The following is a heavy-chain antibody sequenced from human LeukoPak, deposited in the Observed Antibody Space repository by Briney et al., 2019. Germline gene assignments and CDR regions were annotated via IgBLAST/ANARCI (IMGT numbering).Heavy chain of an antibody. J-gene: IGHJ4*02. D-gene: IGHD3-22*01. CDR3: AKAYYDSSGYYFDY. V-gene: IGHV3-21*04. CDR2: ISSSSSYI. Sequence: GGSLRLSCAASGFTFSSYGMNWVRQAPGKGLEWVSSISSSSSYIYYADSVKGRFTISRDNAKNSLYLQMNSLRAEDTALYYCAKAYYDSSGYYFDYWGQGTLVTVSS. CDR1: GFTFSSYG.